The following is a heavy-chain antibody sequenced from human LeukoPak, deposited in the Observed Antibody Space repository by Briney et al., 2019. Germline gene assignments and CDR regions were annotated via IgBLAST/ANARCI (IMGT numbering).Heavy chain of an antibody. J-gene: IGHJ4*02. CDR2: IKQDGSEK. Sequence: PGGSLRLSCAASAFTFNNYWMSWVCQAPGKGLEWVANIKQDGSEKYYVDSVKGRFTISRDNAKNSLYVQMNSLRAEDTAVYYCARGGSYFDYWGQGTLVTVSS. D-gene: IGHD2-15*01. V-gene: IGHV3-7*01. CDR1: AFTFNNYW. CDR3: ARGGSYFDY.